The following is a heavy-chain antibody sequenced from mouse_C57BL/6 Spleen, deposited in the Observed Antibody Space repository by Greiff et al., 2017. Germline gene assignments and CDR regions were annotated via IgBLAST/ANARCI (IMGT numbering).Heavy chain of an antibody. V-gene: IGHV1-66*01. Sequence: QVQLQQSGPELVKPGASVKISCKASGYSFTSYYIHWVKQRPGQGLEWIGWIYPGSGNTKYNEKFKGKATLTADTSSSTAYMQLSSLTSEDSAVDYCASSSNYEDYAMDYWGQGTSVTVSS. J-gene: IGHJ4*01. CDR1: GYSFTSYY. D-gene: IGHD2-5*01. CDR3: ASSSNYEDYAMDY. CDR2: IYPGSGNT.